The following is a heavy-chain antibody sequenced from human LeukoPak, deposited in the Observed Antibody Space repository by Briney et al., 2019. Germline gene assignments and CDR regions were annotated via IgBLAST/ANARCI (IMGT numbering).Heavy chain of an antibody. CDR1: GYTFTGYY. J-gene: IGHJ4*02. CDR2: INPNSGGT. Sequence: ASVKVSCKASGYTFTGYYMHWVRQAPGQGLEWMGRINPNSGGTNYAQKFQGRVTMTRDTTISTAYMELSRLRSDDTAVYYCARLPGLHWDYGGNSRGWTFDYWGQGTLVTVSS. D-gene: IGHD4-23*01. CDR3: ARLPGLHWDYGGNSRGWTFDY. V-gene: IGHV1-2*06.